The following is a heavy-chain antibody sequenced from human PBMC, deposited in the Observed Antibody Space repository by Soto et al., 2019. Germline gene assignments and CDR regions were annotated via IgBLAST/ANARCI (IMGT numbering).Heavy chain of an antibody. CDR1: GFTLGNYC. D-gene: IGHD1-1*01. CDR3: ARAGLERFDY. V-gene: IGHV3-74*01. Sequence: GSVRLSCAASGFTLGNYCMHWVRQAPGKGLLWVSRINDYGTTINYAESVEGRFIISRDDAKNEVYLQMNNLRAEDSAVYYCARAGLERFDYWGQGPM. CDR2: INDYGTTI. J-gene: IGHJ4*02.